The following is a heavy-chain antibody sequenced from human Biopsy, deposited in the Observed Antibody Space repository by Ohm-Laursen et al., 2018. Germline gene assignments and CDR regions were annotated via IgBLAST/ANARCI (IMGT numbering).Heavy chain of an antibody. CDR3: AKDRLYLGAGSFNFDS. Sequence: SLRLSCAASGSTFDDHSMHWVRQVPGRGLEWVSSITWNSGFMDYADSVRGRFTISRDNAKNSLYLQMNRLRAVDTALYYCAKDRLYLGAGSFNFDSWGQGTLVTVSS. V-gene: IGHV3-9*01. J-gene: IGHJ4*02. CDR1: GSTFDDHS. CDR2: ITWNSGFM. D-gene: IGHD3-16*01.